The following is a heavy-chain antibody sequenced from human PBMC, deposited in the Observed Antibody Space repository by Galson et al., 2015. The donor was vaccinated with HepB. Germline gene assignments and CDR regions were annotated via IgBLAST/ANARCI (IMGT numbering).Heavy chain of an antibody. Sequence: SLRLSCAAPGFTFSNYAMSWVRQTPGKGLEWVAAISGSDDATYYADSVRGRFTISRDNSNNTLFLQIDSLRADDTAVYYCAKDRRITVFGVALNWFDPWGQGTLVTVSS. J-gene: IGHJ5*02. CDR1: GFTFSNYA. CDR3: AKDRRITVFGVALNWFDP. D-gene: IGHD3-3*01. CDR2: ISGSDDAT. V-gene: IGHV3-23*01.